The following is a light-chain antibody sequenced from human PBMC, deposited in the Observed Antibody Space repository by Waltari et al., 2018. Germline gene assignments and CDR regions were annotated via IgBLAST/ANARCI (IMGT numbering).Light chain of an antibody. CDR2: DAS. CDR3: QQSYSSPRT. J-gene: IGKJ1*01. CDR1: QSVSTF. Sequence: EIVLTQSPATLSLSPGERATLSCTASQSVSTFLAWYQQKPGQAPRLLIYDASNRATGIPARFSGSGSGTDFTLTVSSLQPEDFATYYCQQSYSSPRTFGQGTKVEIK. V-gene: IGKV3-11*01.